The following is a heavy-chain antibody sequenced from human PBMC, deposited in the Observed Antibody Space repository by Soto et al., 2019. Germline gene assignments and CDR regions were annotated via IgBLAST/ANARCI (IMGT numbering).Heavy chain of an antibody. V-gene: IGHV4-59*01. CDR1: GDSISSYF. J-gene: IGHJ5*02. Sequence: SETLSLTCTVSGDSISSYFWSWIRQPPGKGLEWIGYVYSTEITNYTPSLKSRVAMPIDTSKNQFSLKVRSVTAADTAVYYCARGSEAWFDPCGQGTLVTV. CDR3: ARGSEAWFDP. CDR2: VYSTEIT.